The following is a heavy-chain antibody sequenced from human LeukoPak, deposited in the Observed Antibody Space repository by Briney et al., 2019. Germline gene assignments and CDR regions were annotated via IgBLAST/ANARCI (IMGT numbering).Heavy chain of an antibody. CDR1: GFTFSSYW. CDR3: ASQNHRPPTYYYDSSGYSPLGY. CDR2: INSDGSST. Sequence: PGGSLRLSCAASGFTFSSYWMHWVRQAPGKGLVWVSRINSDGSSTSYADSVKGRFTISRDNAKNTLYLQMNSLRAEDTAVYYCASQNHRPPTYYYDSSGYSPLGYWGQGTLVTVSS. V-gene: IGHV3-74*01. J-gene: IGHJ4*02. D-gene: IGHD3-22*01.